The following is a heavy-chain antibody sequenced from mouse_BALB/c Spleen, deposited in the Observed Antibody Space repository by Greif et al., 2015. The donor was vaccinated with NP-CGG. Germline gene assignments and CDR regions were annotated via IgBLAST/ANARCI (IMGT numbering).Heavy chain of an antibody. J-gene: IGHJ4*01. Sequence: VKVEESGPGLVAPSQSLSITCTISGFSLTSYGVHWVRQPPGKGLEWLVVIWSDGSTTYNSALKSRLSISKDNSKSXIFVKMDRLQTEDTAKYYCARDGYYGAMDYWGQGTTVTGSS. CDR2: IWSDGST. D-gene: IGHD2-3*01. V-gene: IGHV2-6-1*01. CDR1: GFSLTSYG. CDR3: ARDGYYGAMDY.